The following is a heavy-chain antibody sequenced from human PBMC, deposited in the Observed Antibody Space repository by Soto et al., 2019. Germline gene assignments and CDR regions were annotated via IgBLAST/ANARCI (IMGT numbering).Heavy chain of an antibody. V-gene: IGHV1-69*08. Sequence: SVKVSCKVSGGAFTNYSLNWVRHSPGQGLEWLGGIIPLHNTSNYSEKFVGRLSVTAVISSSTVYLHLIGLTSGDTATYYCASGSGWNPLCYHGKDGWRQVTTVTVSS. CDR2: IIPLHNTS. CDR3: ASGSGWNPLCYHGKDG. J-gene: IGHJ6*02. CDR1: GGAFTNYS. D-gene: IGHD1-1*01.